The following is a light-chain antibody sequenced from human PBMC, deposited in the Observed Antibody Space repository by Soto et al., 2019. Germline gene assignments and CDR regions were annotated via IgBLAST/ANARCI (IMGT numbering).Light chain of an antibody. J-gene: IGLJ1*01. CDR2: EVS. V-gene: IGLV2-14*01. CDR3: SSYTSSSTYV. Sequence: QSALTQPASVSGSPGQSITISCTGTSSDVGGYNYVSWYQQHPGKAPKLMIYEVSNRPSGVYNRFSGSKSGNTASLTISGLQDEDEADYYCSSYTSSSTYVFGTGTKVTVL. CDR1: SSDVGGYNY.